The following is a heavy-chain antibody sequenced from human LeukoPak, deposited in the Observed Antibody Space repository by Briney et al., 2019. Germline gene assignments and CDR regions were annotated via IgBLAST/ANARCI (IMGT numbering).Heavy chain of an antibody. CDR3: AKDSTSTYYYDSSGYYWVY. D-gene: IGHD3-22*01. J-gene: IGHJ4*02. Sequence: PGGSLRLSCAASGFTFSSYGMHWVRQAPGKGLEWVAFIRYDGSNKYYADSVKGRFTISRDNSKNTLYLQMNSLRAEDTAVYYCAKDSTSTYYYDSSGYYWVYWGQGTLVTVSS. CDR1: GFTFSSYG. CDR2: IRYDGSNK. V-gene: IGHV3-30*02.